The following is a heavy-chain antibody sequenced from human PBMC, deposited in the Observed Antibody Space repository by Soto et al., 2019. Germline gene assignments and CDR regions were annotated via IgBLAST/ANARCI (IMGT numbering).Heavy chain of an antibody. CDR1: GESFSGYI. V-gene: IGHV4-34*01. J-gene: IGHJ4*02. Sequence: QVQLQQSGAGLLKPSETLSLTCAVYGESFSGYIWTWIRQTPGKGLQWIGQINHSGSASYNPSLRSRAPISVPTSIMQFPLELSSVPAAATAVYYCARGLITGSHYSGGWYSFDSWGQGTQVTVSS. CDR3: ARGLITGSHYSGGWYSFDS. D-gene: IGHD6-19*01. CDR2: INHSGSA.